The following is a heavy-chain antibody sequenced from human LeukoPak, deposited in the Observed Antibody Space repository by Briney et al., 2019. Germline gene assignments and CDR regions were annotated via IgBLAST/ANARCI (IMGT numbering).Heavy chain of an antibody. V-gene: IGHV4-61*01. Sequence: PSETLSLTCTVSGGSFSSGSYYWSWLRQPPGTGLEWIGYIYYSGSTNYNPSLKSRVTISVDTSKNQFSLKLSSVTAADTAVYYCARVYSSGWPYYFDYWGQGTLVTVSS. J-gene: IGHJ4*02. D-gene: IGHD6-19*01. CDR3: ARVYSSGWPYYFDY. CDR1: GGSFSSGSYY. CDR2: IYYSGST.